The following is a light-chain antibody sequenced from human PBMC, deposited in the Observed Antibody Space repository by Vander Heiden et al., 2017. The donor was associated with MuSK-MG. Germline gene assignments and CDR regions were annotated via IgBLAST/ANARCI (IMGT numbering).Light chain of an antibody. J-gene: IGKJ3*01. CDR3: QPLTIYT. V-gene: IGKV1-9*01. Sequence: DIQLTQSPSFLSASVGDRVTITCRASQGISSYLAWEQQKPGKAPKLLIYSASTLESGVQSRFSGRGSGPELTLTSSSRQTEDFATYFDQPLTIYTFGHGTKVDIK. CDR1: QGISSY. CDR2: SAS.